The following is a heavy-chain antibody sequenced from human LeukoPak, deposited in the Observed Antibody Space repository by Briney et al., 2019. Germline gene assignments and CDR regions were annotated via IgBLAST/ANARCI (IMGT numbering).Heavy chain of an antibody. V-gene: IGHV1-18*01. CDR2: ISAYNGNT. D-gene: IGHD3-3*01. J-gene: IGHJ3*02. Sequence: ASVKVSCKASGYTFTSYGISWVRQAPGQGLEWMGWISAYNGNTNYAQKLQGRVTMTADTSTSTAYMELRSLRSDDTAVYYCARDLGDPDSDFGDAFDIWGQGTMVTVSS. CDR3: ARDLGDPDSDFGDAFDI. CDR1: GYTFTSYG.